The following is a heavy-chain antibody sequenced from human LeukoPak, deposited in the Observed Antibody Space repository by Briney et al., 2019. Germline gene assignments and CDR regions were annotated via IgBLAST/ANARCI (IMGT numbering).Heavy chain of an antibody. D-gene: IGHD5-18*01. V-gene: IGHV3-30*02. CDR3: ARGEGSGYPQPIDY. Sequence: GGSLRLSCAASGFTFSSYGMHWVRQAPGKGLEWVAFIRYDGSNKYYADSVKGRFTISRDNSKNTLYLRMNSLRAEDTAVYYCARGEGSGYPQPIDYWGQGTLVTVSS. J-gene: IGHJ4*02. CDR2: IRYDGSNK. CDR1: GFTFSSYG.